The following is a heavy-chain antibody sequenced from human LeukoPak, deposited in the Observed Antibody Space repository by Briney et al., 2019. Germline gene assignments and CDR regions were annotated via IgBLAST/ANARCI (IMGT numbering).Heavy chain of an antibody. V-gene: IGHV4-39*01. J-gene: IGHJ4*02. D-gene: IGHD2-21*02. CDR2: IYYSGST. CDR1: GGSISSSSYY. Sequence: SETLSLTRTVSGGSISSSSYYWGWIRQPPGKGLEWTGSIYYSGSTYYNPSLKSRVTISVDTSKNQFSLKLSSVTAADTAVYYCAGGDLEFDYWGQGTLVTVSS. CDR3: AGGDLEFDY.